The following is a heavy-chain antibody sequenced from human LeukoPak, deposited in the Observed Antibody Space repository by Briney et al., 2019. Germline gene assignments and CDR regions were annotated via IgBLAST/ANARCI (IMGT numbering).Heavy chain of an antibody. V-gene: IGHV3-21*01. J-gene: IGHJ4*02. CDR3: ARGSEWSSGVSDY. CDR2: ISGSSNYI. D-gene: IGHD3-3*01. Sequence: GGSLRLSCAASGFTFSTCGMNWVRQAPGKGLEWVSSISGSSNYIYYADSVKGRFTISRDNAKSSLYLQMNSLRAEDTAVYYCARGSEWSSGVSDYWGQGTLVTVSS. CDR1: GFTFSTCG.